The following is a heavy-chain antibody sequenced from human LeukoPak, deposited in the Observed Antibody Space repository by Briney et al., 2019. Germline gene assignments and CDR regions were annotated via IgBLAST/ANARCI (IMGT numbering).Heavy chain of an antibody. CDR2: MNPNSGNT. CDR1: GYTFTSYD. J-gene: IGHJ2*01. V-gene: IGHV1-18*01. Sequence: ASVKVSCKASGYTFTSYDINWVRQATGQGLEWMGWMNPNSGNTNYAQKLQGRVTMTTDTSTSTAYMELRSLRSDDTAVYYCARVGGSSSLDLWGRGTLVTVSS. CDR3: ARVGGSSSLDL. D-gene: IGHD6-13*01.